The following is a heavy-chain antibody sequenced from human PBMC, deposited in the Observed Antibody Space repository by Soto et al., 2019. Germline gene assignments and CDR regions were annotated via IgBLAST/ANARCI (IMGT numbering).Heavy chain of an antibody. Sequence: QVQLQESGPGLVKPSQTLSLTCTVSGGSISSGGYYCSWIRQHPGKGLEWIGYIYYSGSTYYNPSLKSRVTXXVXTXXNQFSLKLSSVTAAATAVYYCARDGYGDYTGWFDPWGQGTLVTVSS. CDR2: IYYSGST. CDR1: GGSISSGGYY. CDR3: ARDGYGDYTGWFDP. D-gene: IGHD4-17*01. V-gene: IGHV4-31*03. J-gene: IGHJ5*02.